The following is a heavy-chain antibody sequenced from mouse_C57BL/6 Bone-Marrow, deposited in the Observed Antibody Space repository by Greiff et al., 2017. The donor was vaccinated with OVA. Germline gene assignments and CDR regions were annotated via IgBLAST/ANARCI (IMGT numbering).Heavy chain of an antibody. Sequence: VQLQQPGAELVKPGASVKMSCKASGYTFTSYWITWVKQRPGQGLEWIGDIYPGSGSTNYNEKFKSKATLTVDPSSSTAYMQLSSLTSEDSAVYYCARDEDYYYFDYWGQGTTLTVSS. D-gene: IGHD2-3*01. V-gene: IGHV1-55*01. J-gene: IGHJ2*01. CDR2: IYPGSGST. CDR3: ARDEDYYYFDY. CDR1: GYTFTSYW.